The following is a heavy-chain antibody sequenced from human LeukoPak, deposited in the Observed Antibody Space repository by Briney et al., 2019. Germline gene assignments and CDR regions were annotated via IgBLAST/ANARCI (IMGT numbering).Heavy chain of an antibody. Sequence: PGRSLRLSCAASGFTFTNYGMHWVRQAPGKGLEWVAVIWYDGSIKYYADSVKGRFTISRDNSKNTLYLQMNSLRAEDTAVYYCARAYYYDTSATPDYWGQGTLVTVSS. J-gene: IGHJ4*02. V-gene: IGHV3-33*01. CDR2: IWYDGSIK. CDR3: ARAYYYDTSATPDY. CDR1: GFTFTNYG. D-gene: IGHD3-22*01.